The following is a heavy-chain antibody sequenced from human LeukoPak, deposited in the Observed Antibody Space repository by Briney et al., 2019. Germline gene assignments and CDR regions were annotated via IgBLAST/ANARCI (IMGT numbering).Heavy chain of an antibody. J-gene: IGHJ4*02. CDR1: GLTFSTYA. D-gene: IGHD3-10*01. CDR2: INNSGGST. CDR3: AIKAKGDY. V-gene: IGHV3-23*01. Sequence: GGSLRLSCAASGLTFSTYAMSWVRQAPGKGLEWVSTINNSGGSTYYADSVKGRLTISRDNSKNTLYLQMNSLRAEDTAVYYSAIKAKGDYWGQGTLVTVSS.